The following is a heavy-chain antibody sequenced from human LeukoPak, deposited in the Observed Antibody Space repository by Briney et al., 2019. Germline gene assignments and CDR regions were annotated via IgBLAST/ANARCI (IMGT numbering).Heavy chain of an antibody. CDR1: GFTFSSYG. D-gene: IGHD3-16*01. Sequence: GGCLRLSCAASGFTFSSYGMHWVRQAPGKGLEWVAVIWYDGSNKYYADSVKGRFTISRDNSKNTLYLQMNSLRAEDTAVYYCAIQVLFRTGGIDYWGQGTLVTVYS. J-gene: IGHJ4*02. CDR2: IWYDGSNK. V-gene: IGHV3-33*01. CDR3: AIQVLFRTGGIDY.